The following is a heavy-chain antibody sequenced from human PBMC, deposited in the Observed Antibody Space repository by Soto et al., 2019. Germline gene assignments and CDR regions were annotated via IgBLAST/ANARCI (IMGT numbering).Heavy chain of an antibody. D-gene: IGHD3-3*01. CDR3: ARGEPRFMEWLLLSEYFDP. J-gene: IGHJ5*02. CDR1: GGSFSSYY. Sequence: QVQLQQWGAGLLKPSETLSLTCAVYGGSFSSYYCSWIRQPPGKGLEWIGVINHSGSTNYDPSLKSRVTISIDTSKNQVSLTLSSVTAADTAVYYCARGEPRFMEWLLLSEYFDPWGQGTLVTVSS. V-gene: IGHV4-34*01. CDR2: INHSGST.